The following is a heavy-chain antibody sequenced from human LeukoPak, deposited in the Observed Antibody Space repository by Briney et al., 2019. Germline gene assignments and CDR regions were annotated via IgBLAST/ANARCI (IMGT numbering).Heavy chain of an antibody. D-gene: IGHD5/OR15-5a*01. J-gene: IGHJ4*02. V-gene: IGHV4-4*07. CDR2: VYTSGSA. CDR3: AGDSVGFDY. Sequence: SETLSLTCSVSGVSISSYYWCWIRQPPGKGLEWIGRVYTSGSASYNPSLKSRVTMSVDTSKKQFSLKLGSVTAADTAVYYCAGDSVGFDYWGQGTLVTVSS. CDR1: GVSISSYY.